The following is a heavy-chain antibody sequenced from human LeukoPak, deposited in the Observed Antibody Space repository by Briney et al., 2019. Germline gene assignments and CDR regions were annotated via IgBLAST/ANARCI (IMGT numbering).Heavy chain of an antibody. CDR2: IYYSGST. D-gene: IGHD2-15*01. V-gene: IGHV4-39*01. CDR3: ARGCSGGSCYSGFDY. J-gene: IGHJ4*02. CDR1: GGSISSSSYY. Sequence: PSETLSLTCTVSGGSISSSSYYWGWIRQPPGKGLEWIGSIYYSGSTYYNPSLKSRVTISVDTSKNQFSLKLSSVTAADTAVYYCARGCSGGSCYSGFDYWGQGTLVTVSS.